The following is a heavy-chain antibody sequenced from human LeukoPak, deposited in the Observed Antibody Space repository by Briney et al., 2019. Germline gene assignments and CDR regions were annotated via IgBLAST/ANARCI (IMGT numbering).Heavy chain of an antibody. D-gene: IGHD3-10*01. J-gene: IGHJ4*02. V-gene: IGHV3-23*01. CDR3: VRLSAMLRGPEPFYYFEH. CDR1: GFTFSSYA. Sequence: GGSLRLSCAASGFTFSSYAMSWGRQAPGKGLEWGSVISGSGDETYYADSVKGRFTISRDNSRDTLYLQMNSLRAEDTAVYYCVRLSAMLRGPEPFYYFEHWGQGTLVTVSS. CDR2: ISGSGDET.